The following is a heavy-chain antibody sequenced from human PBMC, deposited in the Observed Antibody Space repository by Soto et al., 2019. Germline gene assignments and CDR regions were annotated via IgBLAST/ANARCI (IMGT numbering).Heavy chain of an antibody. J-gene: IGHJ3*02. CDR1: GYTLTSYY. CDR3: ARNGYYDSSGRRGAFDI. V-gene: IGHV1-46*01. Sequence: APRKVSRKATGYTLTSYYLHWVRQAPGQGLEWMGIINPSGGSTSYAQKFQGRVTMTRDTSTSTVYMELSSLRSEDTAVYYCARNGYYDSSGRRGAFDIWG. D-gene: IGHD3-22*01. CDR2: INPSGGST.